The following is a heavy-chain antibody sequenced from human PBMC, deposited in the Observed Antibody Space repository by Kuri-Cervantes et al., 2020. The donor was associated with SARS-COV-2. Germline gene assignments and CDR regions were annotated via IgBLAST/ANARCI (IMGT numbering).Heavy chain of an antibody. CDR1: GGSFSGYY. V-gene: IGHV4-34*01. CDR3: AREFIVPAAILDY. CDR2: IYYSGST. J-gene: IGHJ4*02. Sequence: SETLSLTCAVYGGSFSGYYWSWIRQPPGKGLEWIGSIYYSGSTYYNPSLKSRVTISVDTSKNQFSLKLSSVTAADTAVYYCAREFIVPAAILDYWGQGTLVTVSS. D-gene: IGHD2-2*01.